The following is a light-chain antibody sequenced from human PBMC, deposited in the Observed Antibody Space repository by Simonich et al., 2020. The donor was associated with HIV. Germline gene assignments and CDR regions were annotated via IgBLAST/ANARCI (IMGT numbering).Light chain of an antibody. Sequence: DIVMTQSPDSLAVSLGERATINCKSSQSVLYSSNNKNYLAWYQQKLGQPPKLLIYWASTRESGVPDRFSGSGSGTDFTLTISSLEPEDFAVYYCQQRSNWPLTFGGGTKVEIK. CDR1: QSVLYSSNNKNY. V-gene: IGKV4-1*01. CDR3: QQRSNWPLT. CDR2: WAS. J-gene: IGKJ4*01.